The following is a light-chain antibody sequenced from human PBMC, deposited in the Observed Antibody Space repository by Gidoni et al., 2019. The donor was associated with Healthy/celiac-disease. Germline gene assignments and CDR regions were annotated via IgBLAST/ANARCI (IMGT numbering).Light chain of an antibody. CDR3: NSRESSGNRRGV. Sequence: SSELTQDPAVSVALGQTVRITCQGDSLRSYYASWYQQKPGQAPVLVIYGKNNRPSGIPDRFSGSSSGNTASLTITGAQAEDEADYYCNSRESSGNRRGVFGGGTKLTVL. CDR1: SLRSYY. CDR2: GKN. V-gene: IGLV3-19*01. J-gene: IGLJ2*01.